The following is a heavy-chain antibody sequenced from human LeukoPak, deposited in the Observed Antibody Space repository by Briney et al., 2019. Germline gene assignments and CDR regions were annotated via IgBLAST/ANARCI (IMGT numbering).Heavy chain of an antibody. CDR2: IYYSGST. Sequence: SETLSLTYTVSGGSISSSSYYWGWIRQPPGKGLEWIGSIYYSGSTYYNPSLKSRATISVDTSKNEFSLKLSSVTAADTAVYYCARRVYSSGLYYFDFWGQGTLVTVSS. CDR1: GGSISSSSYY. J-gene: IGHJ4*02. V-gene: IGHV4-39*01. CDR3: ARRVYSSGLYYFDF. D-gene: IGHD6-19*01.